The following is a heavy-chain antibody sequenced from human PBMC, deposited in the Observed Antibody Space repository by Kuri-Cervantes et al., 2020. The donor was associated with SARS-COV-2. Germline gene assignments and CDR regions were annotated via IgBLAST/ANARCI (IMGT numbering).Heavy chain of an antibody. CDR3: ATDPPRFGGSPNTPR. D-gene: IGHD1-26*01. CDR2: ISGSGGST. J-gene: IGHJ4*02. V-gene: IGHV3-23*01. Sequence: GESLKIPCSGPGFTFSSYAMSWVRQAPGKGLEWVSAISGSGGSTYYPDSEKGRFTISRDNSKNTLYLQMNSLRGEDTALYYCATDPPRFGGSPNTPRWGQGTPVTVSS. CDR1: GFTFSSYA.